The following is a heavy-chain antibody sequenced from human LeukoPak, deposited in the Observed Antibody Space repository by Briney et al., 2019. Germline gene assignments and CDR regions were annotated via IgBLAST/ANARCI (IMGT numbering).Heavy chain of an antibody. Sequence: SGGSLRLSCAASGFTFSSYSMNWVRQAPGKGLEWVSYISSSGSTKYYADSVKGRFTISRDNAQNSLYLQMNSLRDEDAAVYYCAIEGYCSGGTCYTNWFDTWGQGTLVTVSS. CDR1: GFTFSSYS. V-gene: IGHV3-48*02. J-gene: IGHJ5*02. CDR2: ISSSGSTK. CDR3: AIEGYCSGGTCYTNWFDT. D-gene: IGHD2-15*01.